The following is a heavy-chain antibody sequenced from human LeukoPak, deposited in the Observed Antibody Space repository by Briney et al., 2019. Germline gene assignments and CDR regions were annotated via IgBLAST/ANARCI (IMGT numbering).Heavy chain of an antibody. CDR1: GGSISSGSYY. J-gene: IGHJ3*02. CDR2: IYTSGST. Sequence: PSQTLSLTCTVSGGSISSGSYYWSWIRRPAGKGLEWIGRIYTSGSTNYNPSLKSRATMSVDTSKNQFSLKLSSVTAADTAVYYCARDELGLDAFDIWGQGTMVTVSS. V-gene: IGHV4-61*02. CDR3: ARDELGLDAFDI. D-gene: IGHD6-13*01.